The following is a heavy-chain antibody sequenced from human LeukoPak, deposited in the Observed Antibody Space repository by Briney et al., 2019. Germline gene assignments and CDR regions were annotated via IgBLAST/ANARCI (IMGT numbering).Heavy chain of an antibody. D-gene: IGHD3-10*01. J-gene: IGHJ5*02. V-gene: IGHV4-59*08. Sequence: NPSETLSLTCTVSGGSISSHYWSWIRQPPGKGLEWIGYIYYSGSTDYNPSLKSRVTISVDTSKNQFSLKLSSVTAADTAVYYCARLRMTWFDPWGQGTLVTVSS. CDR3: ARLRMTWFDP. CDR1: GGSISSHY. CDR2: IYYSGST.